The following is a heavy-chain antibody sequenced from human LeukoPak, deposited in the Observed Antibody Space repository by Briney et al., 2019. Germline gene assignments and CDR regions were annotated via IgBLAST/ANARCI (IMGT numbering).Heavy chain of an antibody. D-gene: IGHD3-10*01. V-gene: IGHV1-2*02. Sequence: ASVKVSCKASGYTFTAYYIHWVRQAPGQRLEWMGWINPNSGGTNYAQRFQGRITMTRDTSITTAYMVRSRLRSDDTAVYYCADPLGRLVGELNWYIDLWGRGTLVTVSS. CDR3: ADPLGRLVGELNWYIDL. CDR2: INPNSGGT. CDR1: GYTFTAYY. J-gene: IGHJ2*01.